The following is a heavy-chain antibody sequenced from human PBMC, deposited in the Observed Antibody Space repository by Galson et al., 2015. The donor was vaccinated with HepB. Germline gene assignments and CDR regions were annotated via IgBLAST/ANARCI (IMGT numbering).Heavy chain of an antibody. CDR2: ISGSGART. V-gene: IGHV3-23*01. J-gene: IGHJ5*02. CDR1: GFIFSSYA. D-gene: IGHD5-18*01. Sequence: SLRLSCAASGFIFSSYAMNWVRQAPGKGLEWVSVISGSGARTYYAVSVQGRFTISRDNSKNTLFLQMSSLRAEDTAVYYCAKDLGDSYGYGRFDPWGQGTLVTVSS. CDR3: AKDLGDSYGYGRFDP.